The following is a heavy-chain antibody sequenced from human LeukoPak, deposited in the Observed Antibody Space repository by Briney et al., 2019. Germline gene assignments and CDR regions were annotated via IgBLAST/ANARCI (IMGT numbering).Heavy chain of an antibody. V-gene: IGHV1-18*01. CDR2: ISAYDGNT. CDR1: GYSISSYG. J-gene: IGHJ6*03. D-gene: IGHD2-2*01. Sequence: ASVKLSCKASGYSISSYGFSWVRQAPGQGLEWMGWISAYDGNTNYPQKLQGRVTMTTDTSTTTDYMELRSLTSDDTAVYYCARDCSSTSCYGFMDVWGKGTTVTVSS. CDR3: ARDCSSTSCYGFMDV.